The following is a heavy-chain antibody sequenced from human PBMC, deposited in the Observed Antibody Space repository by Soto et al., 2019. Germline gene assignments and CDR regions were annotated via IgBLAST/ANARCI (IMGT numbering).Heavy chain of an antibody. D-gene: IGHD1-1*01. CDR3: ARGGTTIYYYYGMDV. CDR2: ISSSSSYT. Sequence: QVQLVESGGGLVKPGGSLRLSCAASGFTFSDYYMSWIRQAPGKGLERVSYISSSSSYTNYADSVKGRFTISRDNAKNSLYLQMNSLRAEDTAVYYCARGGTTIYYYYGMDVWGQGTTVTVSS. CDR1: GFTFSDYY. J-gene: IGHJ6*02. V-gene: IGHV3-11*06.